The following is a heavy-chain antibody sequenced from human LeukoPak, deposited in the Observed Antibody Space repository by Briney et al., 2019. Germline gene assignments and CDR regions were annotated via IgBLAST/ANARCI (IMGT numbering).Heavy chain of an antibody. CDR2: ISANGDTT. J-gene: IGHJ4*02. Sequence: GGSLGLSCAASGFTFSNYAMSWVRQAPGKGLEWVSAISANGDTTYYADSVKGRFFISRDNSRNTLYLHMNTLRAEDTAVYYCASPKYCSTTSCYAFDNWGPGTLVTVSS. CDR3: ASPKYCSTTSCYAFDN. D-gene: IGHD2-2*01. V-gene: IGHV3-23*01. CDR1: GFTFSNYA.